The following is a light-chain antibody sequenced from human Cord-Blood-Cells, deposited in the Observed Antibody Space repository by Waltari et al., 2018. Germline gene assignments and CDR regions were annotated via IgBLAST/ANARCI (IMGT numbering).Light chain of an antibody. CDR3: QAWDSSTVV. CDR1: TLGAKY. Sequence: SYALTHPPSVSVSPGQQASLTCPCETLGAKYACWYQQKPGQSPVLVIYQDSKRPSGIPERFSGSNSGNTATLTISGTQAMDEADYYCQAWDSSTVVFGGGTKLTVL. V-gene: IGLV3-1*01. J-gene: IGLJ2*01. CDR2: QDS.